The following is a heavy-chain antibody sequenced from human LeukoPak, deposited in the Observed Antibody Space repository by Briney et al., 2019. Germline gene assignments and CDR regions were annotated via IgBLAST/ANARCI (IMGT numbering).Heavy chain of an antibody. CDR2: IIPIFGTA. CDR3: ARDRVEIAAAGTGPGFDP. Sequence: ASVKVSCKASGGTFSSYAISWVRQAPGQGLEWMGGIIPIFGTANYAQKFQGRVTITADESTSTAYKELSSLRSEDTAVYYCARDRVEIAAAGTGPGFDPWGQGTLVTVSS. CDR1: GGTFSSYA. D-gene: IGHD6-13*01. J-gene: IGHJ5*02. V-gene: IGHV1-69*13.